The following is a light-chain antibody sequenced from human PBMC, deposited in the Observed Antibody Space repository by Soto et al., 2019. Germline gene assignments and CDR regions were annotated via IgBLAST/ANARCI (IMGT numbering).Light chain of an antibody. CDR1: QSVSTD. V-gene: IGKV3-11*01. CDR3: QQRDSWWT. Sequence: IVLTQSPATLSLSPGEGATLSCRASQSVSTDLAWYQQKPGQAPRLLIYGASNRATGVAPRFSGSGSGTDFPLTISSLEPEDSAVYYCQQRDSWWTFGQGTKVEI. CDR2: GAS. J-gene: IGKJ1*01.